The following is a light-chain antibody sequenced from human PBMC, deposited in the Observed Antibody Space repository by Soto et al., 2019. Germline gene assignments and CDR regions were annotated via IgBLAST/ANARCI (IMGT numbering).Light chain of an antibody. Sequence: DIVMTQSPDSLAVSLGEVATINCKSSQSVLYTSNNKNYLAWYQQKPGQPPKLLIYWASTRESGVPERFSGRGSGPEFPLTISSLQAEDVAVYYCQQYYRVPWTFGQGTKVEIK. J-gene: IGKJ1*01. V-gene: IGKV4-1*01. CDR2: WAS. CDR1: QSVLYTSNNKNY. CDR3: QQYYRVPWT.